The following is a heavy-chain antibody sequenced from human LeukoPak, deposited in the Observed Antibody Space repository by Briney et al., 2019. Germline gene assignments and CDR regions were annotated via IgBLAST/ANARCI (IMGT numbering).Heavy chain of an antibody. Sequence: GGSLRLSCAASGFTYSSYAMGWVRQAPGKGLEWVSAISGSGGSTYYADSVKGRFTISRDNSKNTLYLQMNSLRAEDTAVYYCAKEKEWELQYYFDYWGQGTLVTVSS. CDR1: GFTYSSYA. V-gene: IGHV3-23*01. CDR3: AKEKEWELQYYFDY. CDR2: ISGSGGST. J-gene: IGHJ4*02. D-gene: IGHD1-26*01.